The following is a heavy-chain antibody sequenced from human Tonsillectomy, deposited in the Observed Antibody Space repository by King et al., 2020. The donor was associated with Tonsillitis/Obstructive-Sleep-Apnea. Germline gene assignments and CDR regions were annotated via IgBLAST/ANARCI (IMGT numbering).Heavy chain of an antibody. D-gene: IGHD1-1*01. CDR2: IYWDDDK. J-gene: IGHJ3*01. CDR1: GFSLTTYGVG. CDR3: AHRVIRNNDWNGGAFDV. V-gene: IGHV2-5*02. Sequence: TLKESGPTLVKPTQTLTLTCTFSGFSLTTYGVGVGWIRQPPGKALEWLALIYWDDDKRYSPYLKSSLTLTMYTSRNQMVLTMTNMDPMDTATYYCAHRVIRNNDWNGGAFDVWGQGTMVTVSS.